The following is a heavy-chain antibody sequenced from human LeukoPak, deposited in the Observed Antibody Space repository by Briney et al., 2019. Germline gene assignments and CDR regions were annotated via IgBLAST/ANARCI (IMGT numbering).Heavy chain of an antibody. CDR3: ARVRSGYSSGWYIADAFDI. Sequence: SVKVSCKASGGTFSRYAMSWVRQAPGHGLEWMGGIIPIFGTANYAQKFQGRVTITADESTSTAYMELSSLRSEDTAVYYCARVRSGYSSGWYIADAFDIWGQGTLVTVSS. J-gene: IGHJ3*02. D-gene: IGHD6-19*01. CDR1: GGTFSRYA. V-gene: IGHV1-69*13. CDR2: IIPIFGTA.